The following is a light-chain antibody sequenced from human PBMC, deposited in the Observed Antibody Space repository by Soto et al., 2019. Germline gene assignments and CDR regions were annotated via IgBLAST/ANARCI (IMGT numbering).Light chain of an antibody. V-gene: IGKV3D-15*01. CDR2: GAS. CDR1: QSVSSY. Sequence: EIVMTQSPATLSVSPGERATLSCRASQSVSSYLAWYQQKPGQAPRLLIYGASNRATGIPDRFSGSGFGTDFTLTISKVEPEDFAVYYCQQYGTPRSVTFGQGTRLEIK. CDR3: QQYGTPRSVT. J-gene: IGKJ5*01.